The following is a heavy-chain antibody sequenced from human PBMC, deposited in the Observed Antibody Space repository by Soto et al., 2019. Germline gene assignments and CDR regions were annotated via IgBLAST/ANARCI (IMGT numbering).Heavy chain of an antibody. Sequence: SETLSLTCTVSGGSISSGDYYWSWIRQPPGKGLEWIGYIYYSGSTYYNPSLKSRVTISVDTSKNQFSLKPSSVTAADTAVYYCARDGAVSYCGGDCSNQNYYGMDVWGQGTTVTVSS. CDR1: GGSISSGDYY. CDR3: ARDGAVSYCGGDCSNQNYYGMDV. CDR2: IYYSGST. D-gene: IGHD2-21*02. J-gene: IGHJ6*02. V-gene: IGHV4-30-4*01.